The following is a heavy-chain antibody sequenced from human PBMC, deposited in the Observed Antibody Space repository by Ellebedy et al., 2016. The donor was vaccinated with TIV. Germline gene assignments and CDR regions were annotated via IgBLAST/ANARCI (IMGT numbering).Heavy chain of an antibody. CDR2: MNPKTNNP. Sequence: AASVKVSCKASGYTFTNYAIHWVRQASGQGLEWMGWMNPKTNNPVYAQKFQGRVTMTRNTPIKTAYLALTSRKFSDTAVYFCTTGVTMGENRFFDSWGQGTLVIVSS. J-gene: IGHJ5*01. D-gene: IGHD2-21*02. V-gene: IGHV1-8*01. CDR1: GYTFTNYA. CDR3: TTGVTMGENRFFDS.